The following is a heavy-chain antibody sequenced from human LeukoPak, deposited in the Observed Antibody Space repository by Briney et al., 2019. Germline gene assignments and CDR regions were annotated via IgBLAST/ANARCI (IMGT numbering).Heavy chain of an antibody. J-gene: IGHJ5*02. V-gene: IGHV1-18*01. Sequence: ASVKVSCKASGYTFTRYGISWVRQAPGQGLQWLGWISASNGNTNYAQKFRDRVTMSTDTSTGTAYLDVRSLTSDDTAVYYCARVAGWHWFDPWGQGTLVTVSS. CDR2: ISASNGNT. CDR3: ARVAGWHWFDP. D-gene: IGHD6-19*01. CDR1: GYTFTRYG.